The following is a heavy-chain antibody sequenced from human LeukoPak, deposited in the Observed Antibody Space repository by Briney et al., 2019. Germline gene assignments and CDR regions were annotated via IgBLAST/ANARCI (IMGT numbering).Heavy chain of an antibody. J-gene: IGHJ4*02. CDR2: IYHSGST. V-gene: IGHV4-59*12. D-gene: IGHD3-3*01. CDR1: GGSISSYY. CDR3: ATLRFLEWLLDDY. Sequence: SETLSLTCTVSGGSISSYYWSWIRQPPGKGLEWIGYIYHSGSTYYNPSLKSRVTISVDRSKNQFSLKLSSVTAADTAVYYCATLRFLEWLLDDYWGQGTLVTVSS.